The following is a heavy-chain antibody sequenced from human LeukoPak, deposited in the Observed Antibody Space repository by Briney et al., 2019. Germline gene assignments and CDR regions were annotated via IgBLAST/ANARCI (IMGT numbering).Heavy chain of an antibody. V-gene: IGHV3-11*04. J-gene: IGHJ4*02. CDR1: GFTFSHYY. D-gene: IGHD1-1*01. CDR3: ARDSSNSYDY. CDR2: ISSSGSIL. Sequence: GGSLRLSCAASGFTFSHYYMSWIRQAPGKGLEWASYISSSGSILYYADSVKGRFTISRDNAKNSLYLQMNSLRAEDTAVYYCARDSSNSYDYWGQGTLVTVSS.